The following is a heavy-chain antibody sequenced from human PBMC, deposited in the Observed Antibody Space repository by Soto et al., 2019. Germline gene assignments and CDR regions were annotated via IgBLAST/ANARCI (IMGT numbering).Heavy chain of an antibody. Sequence: SVKVSCKASGGTFSSYAISWVRQAPGQGLEWMGGIIPIFGTANYAQKFQGRVTITADGSTSTAYMELSSLRSEDTAVYYCARAPLRLKDIVVVQLYAFDIWGQGTMVTVSS. V-gene: IGHV1-69*13. J-gene: IGHJ3*02. CDR2: IIPIFGTA. D-gene: IGHD2-2*01. CDR3: ARAPLRLKDIVVVQLYAFDI. CDR1: GGTFSSYA.